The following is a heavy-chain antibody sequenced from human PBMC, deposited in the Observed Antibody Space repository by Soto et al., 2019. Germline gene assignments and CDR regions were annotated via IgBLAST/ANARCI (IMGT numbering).Heavy chain of an antibody. CDR1: GFTFSDYY. CDR3: ARDISSHIVVVTATPTDY. D-gene: IGHD2-21*02. CDR2: ISSSSSYT. Sequence: GGSLRLSCAASGFTFSDYYMSWIRQAPGKGLEWVSCISSSSSYTNYADSVKGRFTISRDNAKNSLYLQMNSLRAEDTAVYYCARDISSHIVVVTATPTDYWGQGTLVTVSS. J-gene: IGHJ4*02. V-gene: IGHV3-11*06.